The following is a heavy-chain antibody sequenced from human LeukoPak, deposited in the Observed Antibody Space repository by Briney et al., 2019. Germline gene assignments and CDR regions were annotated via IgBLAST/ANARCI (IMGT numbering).Heavy chain of an antibody. Sequence: GGALRLSCAVSGFTFSSRGMQWVRQAPGKGLEWVSFISFDETKQYYADSVKGRFTISRDNSHNTLYLQMNSLRAEETAVYYCARESADFFSNWLFPDYWGQGSLVIVSS. CDR1: GFTFSSRG. V-gene: IGHV3-30*03. D-gene: IGHD3-22*01. J-gene: IGHJ4*02. CDR2: ISFDETKQ. CDR3: ARESADFFSNWLFPDY.